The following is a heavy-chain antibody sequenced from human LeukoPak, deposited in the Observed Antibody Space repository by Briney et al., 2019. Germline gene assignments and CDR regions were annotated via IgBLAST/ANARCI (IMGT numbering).Heavy chain of an antibody. V-gene: IGHV4-39*01. D-gene: IGHD4-17*01. CDR3: ARHQSGDYFDY. CDR2: LYSSGST. J-gene: IGHJ4*02. CDR1: GGSISSSTIYY. Sequence: PSETLSLTCTVSGGSISSSTIYYWGWIRQPPGKGLEWIGSLYSSGSTYYNPSLKSRVTISVDTSKNQFSLKLTSVTAADTAVYYCARHQSGDYFDYWGQGILVTVSS.